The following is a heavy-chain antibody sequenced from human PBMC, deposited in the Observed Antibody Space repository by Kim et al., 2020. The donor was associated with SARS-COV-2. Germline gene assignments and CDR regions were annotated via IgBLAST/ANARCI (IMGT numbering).Heavy chain of an antibody. CDR3: ARHLIVGGLTYNWFDT. D-gene: IGHD3-16*01. CDR2: MFYSGGT. J-gene: IGHJ5*02. CDR1: GGSISSSTYY. V-gene: IGHV4-39*01. Sequence: SETLSLTCTVSGGSISSSTYYWGWIRQPPGTGLEWLGSMFYSGGTYYNPSPKSRVTIFVDTSKNQFSLKLSSVTAADTAVYYCARHLIVGGLTYNWFDTWGQGTLVTVSS.